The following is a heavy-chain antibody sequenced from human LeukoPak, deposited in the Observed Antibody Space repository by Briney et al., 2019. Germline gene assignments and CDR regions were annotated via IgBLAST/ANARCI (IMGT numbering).Heavy chain of an antibody. CDR1: GGSISSGDYY. Sequence: SETLSLTCTVSGGSISSGDYYWSWIRQPPGKGLEWIGYIYYSGSTYYNPSLKSRVTISVDTSKNQFSLKLSSVTAADTAVSYCARGYYYDSSGYYFDYWGQGTLVTVSS. J-gene: IGHJ4*02. CDR3: ARGYYYDSSGYYFDY. V-gene: IGHV4-30-4*01. CDR2: IYYSGST. D-gene: IGHD3-22*01.